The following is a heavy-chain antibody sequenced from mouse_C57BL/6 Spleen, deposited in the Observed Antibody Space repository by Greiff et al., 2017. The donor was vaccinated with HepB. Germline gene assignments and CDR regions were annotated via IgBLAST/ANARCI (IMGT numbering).Heavy chain of an antibody. CDR2: ISSGSSTI. J-gene: IGHJ3*01. Sequence: DVKLVESGGGLVKPGGSLKLSCAASGFTFSDYGMHWVRQAPEKGLEWVAYISSGSSTIYYADTVKGRFTISRDNAKNTLFLQMTSLRSEDTAMYYCARGDSNPFAYWGQGTLVTVSA. CDR1: GFTFSDYG. D-gene: IGHD2-5*01. CDR3: ARGDSNPFAY. V-gene: IGHV5-17*01.